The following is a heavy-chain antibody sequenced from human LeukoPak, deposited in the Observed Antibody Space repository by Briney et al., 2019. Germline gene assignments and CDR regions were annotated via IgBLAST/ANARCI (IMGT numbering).Heavy chain of an antibody. V-gene: IGHV3-7*01. CDR2: IKHDGSEK. J-gene: IGHJ5*02. Sequence: GGSLRLSCAASGFTFSSYWMSWVRQAAGKGLEGVANIKHDGSEKYYVDSVKGRFTISRDNAKNSLYLQMNSLGAEGRAVYYCAKSSTARGGDDLWGQGTLVTVSS. D-gene: IGHD3-16*01. CDR1: GFTFSSYW. CDR3: AKSSTARGGDDL.